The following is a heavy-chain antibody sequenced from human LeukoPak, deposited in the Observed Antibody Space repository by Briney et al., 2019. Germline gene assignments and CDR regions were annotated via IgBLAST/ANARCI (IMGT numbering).Heavy chain of an antibody. CDR1: GGTFSSYA. Sequence: SVKVSCKASGGTFSSYAISWVRQAPGQGLEWMGGIIPIFGTANYAQKFQGRVTITADESTSTAYMELSSLRPEDTAVYYCATSIVGATPYYFDYWGQGTLATVSS. CDR3: ATSIVGATPYYFDY. D-gene: IGHD1-26*01. CDR2: IIPIFGTA. J-gene: IGHJ4*02. V-gene: IGHV1-69*13.